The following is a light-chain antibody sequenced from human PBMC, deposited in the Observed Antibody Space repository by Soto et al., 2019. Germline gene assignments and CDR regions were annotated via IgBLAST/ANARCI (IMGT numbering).Light chain of an antibody. CDR3: QQEVT. V-gene: IGKV3-15*01. J-gene: IGKJ1*01. CDR1: QSGSSN. Sequence: IVMTQSPATLSLSPAGRASLSCRASQSGSSNLAWYQQTPGQAPRLLIYGASTRATGIPARFSGSGSGTEFTLTISSLQSEDFAGYYCQQEVTFGQGTKVDIK. CDR2: GAS.